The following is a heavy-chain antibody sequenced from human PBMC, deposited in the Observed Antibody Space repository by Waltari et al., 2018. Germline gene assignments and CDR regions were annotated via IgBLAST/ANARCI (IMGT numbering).Heavy chain of an antibody. Sequence: EVNLLESGGGLIQPGGSLRLSCAGSGFTFANHAINWVRQAPGNGLEGVSHMSATGTRTYYATSVQGRFTVSRDNSKNTLYLQMHNLGVEDTALYYCAKAKTTGDGRHFDDWGQGTLVTVSS. D-gene: IGHD1-1*01. CDR2: MSATGTRT. CDR1: GFTFANHA. J-gene: IGHJ4*02. CDR3: AKAKTTGDGRHFDD. V-gene: IGHV3-23*01.